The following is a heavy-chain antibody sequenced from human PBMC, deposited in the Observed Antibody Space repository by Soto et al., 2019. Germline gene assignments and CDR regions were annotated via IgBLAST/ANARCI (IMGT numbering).Heavy chain of an antibody. D-gene: IGHD1-20*01. Sequence: SETLSLTCAVSGASISGSYYYWAWLRQSPGKGPEWIGSVFYTGFTSYNPSLESRASVSVDTSKSQFSLKLSAVTAADTAVYYCATSQKGYNWNYFDHWGQGALVTVSS. J-gene: IGHJ4*02. CDR3: ATSQKGYNWNYFDH. CDR1: GASISGSYYY. CDR2: VFYTGFT. V-gene: IGHV4-39*01.